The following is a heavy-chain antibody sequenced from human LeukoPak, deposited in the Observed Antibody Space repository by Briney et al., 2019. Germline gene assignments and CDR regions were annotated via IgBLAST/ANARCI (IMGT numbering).Heavy chain of an antibody. CDR1: GYTFTGYY. CDR2: INPNSGGT. D-gene: IGHD3-22*01. Sequence: GAPVKVSCKASGYTFTGYYMHWVRQAPGQGLEWMGWINPNSGGTNYAQKFQGRVTMTRDTSISTAYMEPSRLRSDDTAVYYCAGQYYYDSSGYSGDYWGPGTLVTVSS. J-gene: IGHJ4*02. V-gene: IGHV1-2*02. CDR3: AGQYYYDSSGYSGDY.